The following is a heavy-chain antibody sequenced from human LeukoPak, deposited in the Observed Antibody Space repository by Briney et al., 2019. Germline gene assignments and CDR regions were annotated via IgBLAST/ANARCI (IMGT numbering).Heavy chain of an antibody. Sequence: GASVKVSCKASGYTFTSYDINWVRQATGQGLEWMGWMNPNSGNTGYAQKFQGRVTMTRNTSISAAYMELSSLRSEDTAVYYCARGSGVYSSGWYDWFDPWGQGTLVTVSS. J-gene: IGHJ5*02. CDR1: GYTFTSYD. V-gene: IGHV1-8*01. CDR2: MNPNSGNT. CDR3: ARGSGVYSSGWYDWFDP. D-gene: IGHD6-19*01.